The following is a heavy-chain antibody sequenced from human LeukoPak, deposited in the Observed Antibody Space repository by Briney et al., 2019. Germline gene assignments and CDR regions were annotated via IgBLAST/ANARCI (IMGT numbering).Heavy chain of an antibody. D-gene: IGHD2-2*01. J-gene: IGHJ4*02. V-gene: IGHV3-48*01. CDR1: GFTFSSYS. Sequence: PGGSLRLSCAASGFTFSSYSMNWVRQAPGKGLEWVSYISSSSSTIYYADSVKGRFTISRDNAKNSLYLQMNSLRAEDTAVYYCARADCSSTSCYPLHYWGQGTLVTVPS. CDR2: ISSSSSTI. CDR3: ARADCSSTSCYPLHY.